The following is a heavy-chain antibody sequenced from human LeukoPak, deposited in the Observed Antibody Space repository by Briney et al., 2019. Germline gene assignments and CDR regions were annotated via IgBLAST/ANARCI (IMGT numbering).Heavy chain of an antibody. CDR1: GYTFTSYD. CDR3: ARIQEWENFDY. CDR2: MNPNSGNT. J-gene: IGHJ4*02. D-gene: IGHD1-26*01. Sequence: ASVKVSCKASGYTFTSYDINWVRQAPGQGLERMGWMNPNSGNTGYAQKFQGRVTMTRNTSTRTAYMELSSLRSEDTAVYYCARIQEWENFDYWGQGTLVTVSS. V-gene: IGHV1-8*01.